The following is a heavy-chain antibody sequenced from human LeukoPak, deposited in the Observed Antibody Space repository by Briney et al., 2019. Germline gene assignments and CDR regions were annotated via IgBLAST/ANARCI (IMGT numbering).Heavy chain of an antibody. Sequence: GGSLRLSCAASGFSFSSYGMHWVRQAPGKGLEWVAYIHSDVSSKYNADSVKGRFTISRDNSKNTLYLQMNSLRAEDTAVYFCANSYTVTTSPFDYWGQGTLVSVSS. CDR3: ANSYTVTTSPFDY. CDR2: IHSDVSSK. V-gene: IGHV3-30*02. CDR1: GFSFSSYG. J-gene: IGHJ4*02. D-gene: IGHD4-17*01.